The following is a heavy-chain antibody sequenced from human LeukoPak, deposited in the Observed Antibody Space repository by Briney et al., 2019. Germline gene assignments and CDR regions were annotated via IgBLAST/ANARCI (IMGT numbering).Heavy chain of an antibody. J-gene: IGHJ4*02. V-gene: IGHV3-7*01. D-gene: IGHD6-19*01. CDR2: IKQDGSEK. CDR3: ARADRQWLAYYFDY. Sequence: GGSLRLSCAASGFTFSSYWMSWVRQAPGKGLEWVANIKQDGSEKYYVDSVKGRFTISRDNAKNSLYLQMNSLRAEDTAVYYCARADRQWLAYYFDYWGQGTLVTVSS. CDR1: GFTFSSYW.